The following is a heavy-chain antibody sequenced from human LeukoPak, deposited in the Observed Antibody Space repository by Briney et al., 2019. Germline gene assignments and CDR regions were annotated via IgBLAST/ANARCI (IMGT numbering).Heavy chain of an antibody. J-gene: IGHJ5*02. CDR1: GGSISSYY. CDR2: INHSGST. V-gene: IGHV4-34*01. CDR3: VLGSSSNWFDP. Sequence: PSETLSLTCTVSGGSISSYYWSWIRQPPGKGLEWIGEINHSGSTNYNPSLKSRVTISVDTSKNQFSLKLSSVTAADTAVYYCVLGSSSNWFDPWGQGTLVTVSS. D-gene: IGHD6-13*01.